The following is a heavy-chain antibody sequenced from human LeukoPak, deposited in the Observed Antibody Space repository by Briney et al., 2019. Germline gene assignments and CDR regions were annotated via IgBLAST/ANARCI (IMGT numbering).Heavy chain of an antibody. J-gene: IGHJ6*02. CDR1: GGSISNYY. CDR3: ARHIAVGDDV. Sequence: SETLSLTCTVSGGSISNYYWSWTRQPPGKGLEWLAYIYYTGSTTYNPSLKSRLTISIDASKTQFSLKLTSVTAADTATYCCARHIAVGDDVWGQGTTVTVSS. V-gene: IGHV4-59*01. D-gene: IGHD6-19*01. CDR2: IYYTGST.